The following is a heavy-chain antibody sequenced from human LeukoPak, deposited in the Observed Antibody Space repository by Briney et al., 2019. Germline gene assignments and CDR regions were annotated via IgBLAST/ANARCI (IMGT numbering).Heavy chain of an antibody. J-gene: IGHJ4*02. CDR2: IDYSGWT. CDR1: GGSISSRSYY. CDR3: ARDRASGSGRYYFDY. D-gene: IGHD3-10*01. Sequence: SETLSLTCTVSGGSISSRSYYWGWIRQPPGKGLEWIGYIDYSGWTNYNPSLKSRVTISVDTSKNQFSLKLSSVTAADTAVYYCARDRASGSGRYYFDYWGQGTLVTVSS. V-gene: IGHV4-61*01.